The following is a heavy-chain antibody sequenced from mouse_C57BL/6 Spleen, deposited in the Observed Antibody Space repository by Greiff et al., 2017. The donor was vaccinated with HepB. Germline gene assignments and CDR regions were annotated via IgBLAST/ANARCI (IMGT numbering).Heavy chain of an antibody. D-gene: IGHD2-5*01. CDR1: GYTFTDYE. V-gene: IGHV1-15*01. CDR3: TRKGSYYSNGVFAY. Sequence: QVQLQHSGAELVRPGASVTLSCKASGYTFTDYEMHWVKQTPVHGLEWIGAIDPETGGTAYNQKFKGKAILTADKSSSTAYMELRSLTSEDSAVYYCTRKGSYYSNGVFAYWGQGTLVTVSA. CDR2: IDPETGGT. J-gene: IGHJ3*01.